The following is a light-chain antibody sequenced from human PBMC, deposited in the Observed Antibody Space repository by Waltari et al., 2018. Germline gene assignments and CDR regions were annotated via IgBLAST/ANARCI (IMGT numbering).Light chain of an antibody. CDR2: DVA. Sequence: QSALTQPASVSGSPGQSISISCTGNSSDVGGYNFVSWYQQHPGKAPQLMIYDVANRPSGVSNRFSGSKSGNTASLTISGLQAEDEADYYCSSYTSSSTRVFGTGTKVTVL. CDR1: SSDVGGYNF. J-gene: IGLJ1*01. V-gene: IGLV2-14*03. CDR3: SSYTSSSTRV.